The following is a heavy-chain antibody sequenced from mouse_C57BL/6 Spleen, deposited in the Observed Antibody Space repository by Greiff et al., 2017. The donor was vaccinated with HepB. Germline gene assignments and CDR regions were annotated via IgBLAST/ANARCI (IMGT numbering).Heavy chain of an antibody. J-gene: IGHJ2*01. CDR1: GYAFTNYL. CDR3: ARVGYSDY. CDR2: INPGSGGT. V-gene: IGHV1-54*01. Sequence: QVQLQQSGAELVRPGTSVKVSCKASGYAFTNYLIEWVKQRPGQGLEWIGVINPGSGGTNYNEKFKGKATLTADKSSSTAYMQLSSLTSEDSAVYFCARVGYSDYWGQGTTLTVSS.